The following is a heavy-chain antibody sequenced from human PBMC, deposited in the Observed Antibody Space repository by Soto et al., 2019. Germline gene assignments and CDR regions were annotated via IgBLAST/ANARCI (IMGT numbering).Heavy chain of an antibody. CDR3: ARLSIGDYDFWSGLVGY. Sequence: QLQLQQSGPGLVKPSETLSLTCTVYGGSISSSSYYWGWIRQPPGKRLAWIGSIYYSGSTYYNPSLKSRVTISVDTSKNQFSLKLSSVTAADTAVYYCARLSIGDYDFWSGLVGYWGQGTLVTVSS. CDR1: GGSISSSSYY. D-gene: IGHD3-3*01. J-gene: IGHJ4*02. CDR2: IYYSGST. V-gene: IGHV4-39*01.